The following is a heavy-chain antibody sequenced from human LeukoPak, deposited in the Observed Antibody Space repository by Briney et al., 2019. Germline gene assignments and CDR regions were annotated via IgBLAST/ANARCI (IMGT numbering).Heavy chain of an antibody. Sequence: GGSLRLSCAASGFTFSSYGMHWVRQAPGKGLEWVAVIWYDGSNKYYADSVKGRFTISRDNSKNTLYLQMNSLRAEDTAVYYCARDSPPYQLLPTYYYYYGMDVWGQGTTVTVSS. V-gene: IGHV3-33*01. CDR2: IWYDGSNK. CDR1: GFTFSSYG. CDR3: ARDSPPYQLLPTYYYYYGMDV. J-gene: IGHJ6*02. D-gene: IGHD2-2*01.